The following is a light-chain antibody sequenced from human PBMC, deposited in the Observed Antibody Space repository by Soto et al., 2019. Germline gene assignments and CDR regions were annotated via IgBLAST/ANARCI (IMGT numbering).Light chain of an antibody. CDR1: QDISGW. CDR2: AAS. Sequence: DIQMTQSPSSVSASVGDRVTITCRASQDISGWLAWFQQKPGKAPNLLIYAASILQSGVPSRFSGSGSGTDFTLTITYLQPEDVATYDCQQANSFPWTFGQGTKVEL. CDR3: QQANSFPWT. V-gene: IGKV1D-12*01. J-gene: IGKJ1*01.